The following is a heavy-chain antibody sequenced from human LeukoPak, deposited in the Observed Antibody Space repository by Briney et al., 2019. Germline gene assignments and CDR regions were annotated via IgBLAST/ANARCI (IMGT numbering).Heavy chain of an antibody. CDR3: ARGRVVPAAIRDDAFDI. D-gene: IGHD2-2*01. Sequence: PSETLSLTCTVSGGSISSSSYYWGWIRQPPGKGLEWIGSIYYSGSTYYNPSLKSRVTISVDTSKNQFSLKLSSVTAADTAVYYCARGRVVPAAIRDDAFDIWGQGTMVTVSS. J-gene: IGHJ3*02. CDR2: IYYSGST. CDR1: GGSISSSSYY. V-gene: IGHV4-39*01.